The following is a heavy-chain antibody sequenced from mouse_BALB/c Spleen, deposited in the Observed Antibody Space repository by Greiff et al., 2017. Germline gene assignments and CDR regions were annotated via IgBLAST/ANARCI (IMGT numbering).Heavy chain of an antibody. CDR3: ARYHGSSLYAMDY. CDR1: GYTFTSYW. Sequence: VQLQQSGAELARPGASVKLSCKASGYTFTSYWMQWVKQRPGQGLEWIGAIYPGDGDTRYTQKFKGKATLTADKSSSTAYMQLSSLASEDSAVYYCARYHGSSLYAMDYWGQGTSVTVSS. V-gene: IGHV1-87*01. D-gene: IGHD1-1*01. J-gene: IGHJ4*01. CDR2: IYPGDGDT.